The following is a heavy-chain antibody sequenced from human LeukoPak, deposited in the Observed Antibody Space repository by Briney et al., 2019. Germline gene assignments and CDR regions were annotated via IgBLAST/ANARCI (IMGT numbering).Heavy chain of an antibody. CDR3: ATEVGATPLLTFDY. Sequence: ASVKVSCKVSGYTLTELSMHWVRQAPGKGLEWVGGFDPEDGETIYAQKFQGRVTMTEDTSTDTAYMELSSLRSEDTAVYYCATEVGATPLLTFDYWGQGTLVTVSS. J-gene: IGHJ4*02. D-gene: IGHD1-26*01. CDR1: GYTLTELS. V-gene: IGHV1-24*01. CDR2: FDPEDGET.